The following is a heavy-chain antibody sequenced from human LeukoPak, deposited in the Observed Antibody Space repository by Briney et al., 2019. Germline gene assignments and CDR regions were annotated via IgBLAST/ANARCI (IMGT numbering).Heavy chain of an antibody. CDR3: ARERPSGDDAFDI. CDR2: MTWNNGNI. Sequence: GGSLRLSCAASGFRFGDYTMHWVRQPPGKGLEWVAGMTWNNGNIAYADSVKGRFTISRDNAKNSLYLQMNSLRAEDTAVYYCARERPSGDDAFDIWGQGTMVTVSS. J-gene: IGHJ3*02. V-gene: IGHV3-9*01. D-gene: IGHD1-26*01. CDR1: GFRFGDYT.